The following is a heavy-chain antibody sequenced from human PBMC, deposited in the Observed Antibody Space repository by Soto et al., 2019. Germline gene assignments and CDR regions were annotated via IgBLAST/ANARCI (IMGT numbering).Heavy chain of an antibody. Sequence: VGSLRLSCTASCFSVNDNYMAWVRQAPGKSPEWVAVIFTRGTAHYADSVTGRFTFSRDNSKRTLNLQLNNLRAEDTAVYYCTKLWGYYFESWGQGTLVTVSS. J-gene: IGHJ4*02. CDR1: CFSVNDNY. CDR3: TKLWGYYFES. CDR2: IFTRGTA. V-gene: IGHV3-53*01. D-gene: IGHD3-22*01.